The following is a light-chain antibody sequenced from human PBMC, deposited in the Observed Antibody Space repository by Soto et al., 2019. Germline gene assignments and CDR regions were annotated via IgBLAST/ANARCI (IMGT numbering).Light chain of an antibody. J-gene: IGLJ2*01. CDR3: CSYEGSSWI. Sequence: QSALTQPRSVSGSPGQSVTISCTGTNSDVGHYNYVSWYQQHPGKAPKLIIFDVDKRPSGVPDRFSGSKSGNTASLTISGLQAEDEADYYCCSYEGSSWIFGGGTKGTVL. V-gene: IGLV2-11*01. CDR1: NSDVGHYNY. CDR2: DVD.